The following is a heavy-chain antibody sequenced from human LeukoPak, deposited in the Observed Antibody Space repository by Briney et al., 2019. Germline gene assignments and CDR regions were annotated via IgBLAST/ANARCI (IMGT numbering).Heavy chain of an antibody. J-gene: IGHJ5*02. CDR3: ARDLYYYGSGSPNHNWFDP. CDR1: GYTFTSYG. V-gene: IGHV1-18*01. CDR2: ISAYNGNT. Sequence: ASVKVSCKASGYTFTSYGISWVRQAPGQGLEWMGWISAYNGNTNYAQKLQGRVTMTTDTSTSTAYMELRSLRSDDTAVYYCARDLYYYGSGSPNHNWFDPWGQGTLFTVSS. D-gene: IGHD3-10*01.